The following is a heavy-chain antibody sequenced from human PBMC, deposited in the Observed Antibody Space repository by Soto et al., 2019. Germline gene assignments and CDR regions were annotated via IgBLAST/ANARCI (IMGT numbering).Heavy chain of an antibody. J-gene: IGHJ4*02. CDR1: GFTFSSYD. CDR2: IGTAGDT. Sequence: GSLRLSCAASGFTFSSYDMHWVRQATGKGLEWVSAIGTAGDTYYPGSVKGRFTISRENAKNSLYLQMNSLRAGDTAVYYCARFYGSGSYYDYWGQGTLVTVSS. CDR3: ARFYGSGSYYDY. V-gene: IGHV3-13*01. D-gene: IGHD3-10*01.